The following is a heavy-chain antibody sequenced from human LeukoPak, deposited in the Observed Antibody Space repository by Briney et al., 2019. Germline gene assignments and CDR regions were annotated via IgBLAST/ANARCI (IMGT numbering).Heavy chain of an antibody. V-gene: IGHV3-7*01. J-gene: IGHJ4*02. Sequence: PGGSLRLSCAASGFTFSSYWMSWVRQAPGKGLEWVANIKQDGSEKYYVDSVKGRFTISRDNAKNSLYLQMNSLRAEDTAVYYCARLQRGSGWNQDYWGQGTLVTVSS. D-gene: IGHD6-19*01. CDR1: GFTFSSYW. CDR2: IKQDGSEK. CDR3: ARLQRGSGWNQDY.